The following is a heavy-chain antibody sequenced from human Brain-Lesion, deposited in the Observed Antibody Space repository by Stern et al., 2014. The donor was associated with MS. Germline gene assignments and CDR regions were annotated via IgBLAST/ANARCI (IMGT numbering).Heavy chain of an antibody. CDR3: ARGESSRYYYYFDY. D-gene: IGHD3-22*01. Sequence: VQLLESGPGLVKPSQTLSLTCNVSGDSISSGDNYWSWIRPSPGKGLEWIGYIYYIGSTLYNPSLKSRVTISVDTSQNQFSLRLSSVTAADTAVYYCARGESSRYYYYFDYWGQGTLVTVSS. V-gene: IGHV4-30-4*01. J-gene: IGHJ4*02. CDR1: GDSISSGDNY. CDR2: IYYIGST.